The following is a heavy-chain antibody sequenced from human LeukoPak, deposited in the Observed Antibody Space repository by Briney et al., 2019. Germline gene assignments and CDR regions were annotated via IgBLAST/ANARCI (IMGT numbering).Heavy chain of an antibody. D-gene: IGHD5-18*01. CDR2: IYHSGST. Sequence: SETLSLTCTVSGYSISSNYHWGWIRQPPGKGLEWIATIYHSGSTYYNPSLKSRVTISVDTSKNQFSLKMSSVTAADTAVYYCARNAGSYGFYYYYMDVWGKGTTVTISS. CDR3: ARNAGSYGFYYYYMDV. V-gene: IGHV4-38-2*02. CDR1: GYSISSNYH. J-gene: IGHJ6*03.